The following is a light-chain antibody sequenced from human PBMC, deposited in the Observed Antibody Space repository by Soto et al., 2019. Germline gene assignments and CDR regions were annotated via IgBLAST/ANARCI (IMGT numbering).Light chain of an antibody. Sequence: DIQMTQSPSTLSASVGERVTIACRTSQSISTWLAWYQVKPGKAPKLLIYDASSLERGVPSRFSGSGSGTAFTLTVSRLQPDDFATYYCQQYNSYPWTFGQGTKVEIK. CDR2: DAS. CDR1: QSISTW. CDR3: QQYNSYPWT. J-gene: IGKJ1*01. V-gene: IGKV1-5*01.